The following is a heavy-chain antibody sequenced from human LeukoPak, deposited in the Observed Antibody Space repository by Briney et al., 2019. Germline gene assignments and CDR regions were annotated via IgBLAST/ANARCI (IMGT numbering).Heavy chain of an antibody. CDR3: ARGMPATAIRPYFDS. V-gene: IGHV3-66*01. CDR1: GFTLTNNY. D-gene: IGHD2-2*02. Sequence: GGSLRLSCAASGFTLTNNYMTWVRQAPGKGLECVSVIYGSGSTFYADSVKGRFTISRDSSKNTLYLQMDSLRAEDTAVYYCARGMPATAIRPYFDSWGQGTLVTVSS. CDR2: IYGSGST. J-gene: IGHJ4*02.